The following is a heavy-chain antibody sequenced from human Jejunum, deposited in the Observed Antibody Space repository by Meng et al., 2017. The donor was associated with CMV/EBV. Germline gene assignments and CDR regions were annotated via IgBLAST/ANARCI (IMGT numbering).Heavy chain of an antibody. D-gene: IGHD5/OR15-5a*01. V-gene: IGHV3-33*06. CDR3: AKEGSVYYSGLDV. CDR1: GVTYKTSG. J-gene: IGHJ6*02. Sequence: SGVTYKTSGMHWVRQAPSKGRGWVTLILYDGIYKYYGDSVTGRVTISRDNSKNTLYLDLDSLRAEDTAVYYCAKEGSVYYSGLDVWGQGTTVTVSS. CDR2: ILYDGIYK.